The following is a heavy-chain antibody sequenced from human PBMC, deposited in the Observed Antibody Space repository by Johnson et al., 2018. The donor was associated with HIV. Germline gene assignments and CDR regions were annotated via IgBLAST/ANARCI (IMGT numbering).Heavy chain of an antibody. CDR1: GFTFSSYA. J-gene: IGHJ3*02. V-gene: IGHV3-30-3*01. D-gene: IGHD3-22*01. CDR3: PRALWPYYQDSSGYNDDAFDI. CDR2: ISYAGSNY. Sequence: QVQLVESGGGVVQPGRSLRLSCAASGFTFSSYAMHWVRQAPGKGLEWVAVISYAGSNYSYADSVKGRFTISRDNSKNTLYLQMNSLRAEDTALYYCPRALWPYYQDSSGYNDDAFDIWGQGTMVTVSS.